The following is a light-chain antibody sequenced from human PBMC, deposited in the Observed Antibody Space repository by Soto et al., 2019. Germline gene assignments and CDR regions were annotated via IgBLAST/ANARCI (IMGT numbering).Light chain of an antibody. CDR2: DAS. Sequence: GDSLTITCRASQNVNNWLAWYQHKPGKAPQLLIYDASVLETGVPSRFSGSGSGTEFTLAISGLQSDDFATYSCQQYNTYWTFGPGAKVDIK. V-gene: IGKV1-5*01. J-gene: IGKJ1*01. CDR1: QNVNNW. CDR3: QQYNTYWT.